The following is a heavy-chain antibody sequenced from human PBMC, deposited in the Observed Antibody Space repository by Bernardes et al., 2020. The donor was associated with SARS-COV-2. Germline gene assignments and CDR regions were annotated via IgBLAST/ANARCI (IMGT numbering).Heavy chain of an antibody. CDR1: GFTFTSSA. CDR3: AAATLHYDSSGYYSENWFDP. D-gene: IGHD3-22*01. J-gene: IGHJ5*02. V-gene: IGHV1-58*01. Sequence: SVKVSCKASGFTFTSSAVQWVRQARGQRLEWIGWIVVGSGNTTYAQKFQERVTITRDMSTSTAYMELSSLRSEDTAVYYCAAATLHYDSSGYYSENWFDPWGQGTRVTVSS. CDR2: IVVGSGNT.